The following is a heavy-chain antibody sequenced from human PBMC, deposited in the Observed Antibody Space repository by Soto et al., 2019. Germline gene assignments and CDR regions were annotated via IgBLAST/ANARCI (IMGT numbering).Heavy chain of an antibody. D-gene: IGHD2-2*03. V-gene: IGHV1-18*01. CDR1: GYTITSYG. Sequence: ASVKVSCKASGYTITSYGMRWVRQAPGQGLEWMGWISAYNGNTNYAQKLQGRVTMTTDTSTSTVYMELRSLRSDDTAVYYCARAFGYCSSTSCYDAFDIWGQGTMVTVS. CDR2: ISAYNGNT. J-gene: IGHJ3*02. CDR3: ARAFGYCSSTSCYDAFDI.